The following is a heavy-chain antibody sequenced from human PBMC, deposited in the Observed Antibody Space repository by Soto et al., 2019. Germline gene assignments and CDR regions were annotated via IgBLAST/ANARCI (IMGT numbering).Heavy chain of an antibody. D-gene: IGHD6-19*01. J-gene: IGHJ3*02. Sequence: PSQTLSLTCAISGDSVSSNSGAWNWIRQSPSRGLEWLGRTYYRSKWFNDYEASVKRRMTINPDTSTNQFSLQLNSVTHEDTDVYYRARPRPYTSGWYAIDIWGQGTMCTVSS. CDR3: ARPRPYTSGWYAIDI. CDR1: GDSVSSNSGA. V-gene: IGHV6-1*01. CDR2: TYYRSKWFN.